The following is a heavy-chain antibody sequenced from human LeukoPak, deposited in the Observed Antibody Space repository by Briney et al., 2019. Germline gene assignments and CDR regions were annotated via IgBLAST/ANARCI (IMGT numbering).Heavy chain of an antibody. CDR3: ARDSFGGVIVFGY. CDR1: GGSIGSYY. D-gene: IGHD3-16*02. J-gene: IGHJ4*02. V-gene: IGHV4-59*01. CDR2: IYYTGST. Sequence: PSETLSLTCNVSGGSIGSYYWSWLRQPPGKGLEWIAYIYYTGSTNYNPSLKSRVTMSVDTSENQFSLKLSSVTAADTAVYFCARDSFGGVIVFGYWGQGTLVTVSS.